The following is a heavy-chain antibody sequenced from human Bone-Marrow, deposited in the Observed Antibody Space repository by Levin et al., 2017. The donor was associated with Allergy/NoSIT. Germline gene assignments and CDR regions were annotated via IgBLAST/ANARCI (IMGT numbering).Heavy chain of an antibody. CDR2: IYHSGST. V-gene: IGHV4-30-2*01. CDR3: AREVVMPGYSSGWYGGGMDV. CDR1: GGSISSGGYY. Sequence: SETLSLTCAVSGGSISSGGYYWSWIRQPPGKGLEWIGYIYHSGSTYYNPSLKSRVTISVDRSKNQFSLKLSSVTAADTAVYYCAREVVMPGYSSGWYGGGMDVWGQGTTVTVSS. J-gene: IGHJ6*02. D-gene: IGHD6-19*01.